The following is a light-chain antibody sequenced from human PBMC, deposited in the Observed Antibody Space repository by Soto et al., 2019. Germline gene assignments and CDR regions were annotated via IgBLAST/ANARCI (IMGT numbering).Light chain of an antibody. V-gene: IGLV2-11*01. CDR2: DVN. CDR3: CSYASTFIV. J-gene: IGLJ2*01. Sequence: QSALTQPPSVSGSPGQSVAISCTGAYNFVSWYQQHPGKAPKLIVYDVNKWPSGVPDRFFGSKSGNTASLTSSGLQAEDEADYYCCSYASTFIVFGGGTKLTVL. CDR1: AYNF.